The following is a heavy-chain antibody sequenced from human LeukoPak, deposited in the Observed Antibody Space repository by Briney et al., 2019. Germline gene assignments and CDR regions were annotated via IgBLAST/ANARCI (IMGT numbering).Heavy chain of an antibody. D-gene: IGHD3-10*02. J-gene: IGHJ4*02. V-gene: IGHV4-4*07. Sequence: SETLSLTCAVSGGSISSHYWSWFRQPAGKGLEWIGRIYITGSTNYNPSLKSRVTMSVDTSKNQFSLRLSSVTAADTAVYFCARDDVPYRGTYTPFDVWGQGTLVTVSS. CDR3: ARDDVPYRGTYTPFDV. CDR2: IYITGST. CDR1: GGSISSHY.